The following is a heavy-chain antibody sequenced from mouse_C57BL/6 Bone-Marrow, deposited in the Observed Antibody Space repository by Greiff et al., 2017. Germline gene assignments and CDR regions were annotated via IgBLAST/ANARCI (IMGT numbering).Heavy chain of an antibody. Sequence: EVQLQESGPGLVKPSQSLSLTCSVTGYSITSGYYWNWIRQFPGNKLEWMGYISYDGSNNYNPSLKNRISITRDTSKNQFFLKLNSVTTEDTATYYCARGPVVATRWYFDVWGTGTTVTVSS. CDR2: ISYDGSN. D-gene: IGHD1-1*01. CDR3: ARGPVVATRWYFDV. CDR1: GYSITSGYY. V-gene: IGHV3-6*01. J-gene: IGHJ1*03.